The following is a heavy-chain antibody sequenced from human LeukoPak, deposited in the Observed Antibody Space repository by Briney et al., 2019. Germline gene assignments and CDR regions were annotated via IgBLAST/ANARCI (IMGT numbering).Heavy chain of an antibody. CDR2: IYYSGST. J-gene: IGHJ6*03. V-gene: IGHV4-39*01. D-gene: IGHD6-13*01. CDR3: ARACSSSWYVFSLRTNYYMDV. Sequence: SETLSLTCTVSGGSISSSSYYWGWIRQPPGKGLEWIGSIYYSGSTYYNPSLKSRVTISVDTSKNQFSLKLSSVTAADTAVYYCARACSSSWYVFSLRTNYYMDVWGKGTTVTISS. CDR1: GGSISSSSYY.